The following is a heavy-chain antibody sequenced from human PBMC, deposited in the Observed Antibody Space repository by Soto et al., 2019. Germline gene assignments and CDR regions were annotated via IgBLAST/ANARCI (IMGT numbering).Heavy chain of an antibody. V-gene: IGHV4-31*03. CDR3: ARMRFGEAPHWLDP. Sequence: SETLSLTCTVSGGSFSSGAYHWSWVRQHPGQGLEWIASISYRGITYSNPSLKSRLSMSVDTSKNQFSLRLTSVTPADTALYFCARMRFGEAPHWLDPWGQGTLVTVSS. D-gene: IGHD3-3*01. J-gene: IGHJ5*02. CDR1: GGSFSSGAYH. CDR2: ISYRGIT.